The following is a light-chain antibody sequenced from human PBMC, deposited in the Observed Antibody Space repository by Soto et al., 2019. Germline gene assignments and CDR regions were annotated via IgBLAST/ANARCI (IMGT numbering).Light chain of an antibody. Sequence: QSVLTQPPSASGSPGQSVTISCTGTSSDVGSHNLVSWYQQHPGKAPKLILYEVSTRPSGVPDRFSGSKSGNTASLTVSGLQSDDEADYYCSSYAGSSTVFGTGTKVTVL. CDR1: SSDVGSHNL. CDR3: SSYAGSSTV. CDR2: EVS. V-gene: IGLV2-8*01. J-gene: IGLJ1*01.